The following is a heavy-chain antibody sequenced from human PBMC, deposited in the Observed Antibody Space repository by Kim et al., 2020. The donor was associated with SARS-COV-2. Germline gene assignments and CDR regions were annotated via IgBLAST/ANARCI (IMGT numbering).Heavy chain of an antibody. Sequence: SETLSLTCTVSGGSISSSSYYWGWIRQPPGKGLEWIGSIYYSGSTYYNPSLKSRVTISVDTSKNQFSLKLSSVTAADTAVYYCARGVVGSGNWFDPWGQGTPVTVSS. J-gene: IGHJ5*02. CDR2: IYYSGST. CDR1: GGSISSSSYY. D-gene: IGHD2-15*01. CDR3: ARGVVGSGNWFDP. V-gene: IGHV4-39*01.